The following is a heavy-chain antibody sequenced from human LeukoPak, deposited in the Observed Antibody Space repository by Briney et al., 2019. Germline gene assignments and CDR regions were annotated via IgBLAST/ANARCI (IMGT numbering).Heavy chain of an antibody. J-gene: IGHJ6*02. D-gene: IGHD1-1*01. CDR1: GYTFTDYY. Sequence: GASVKVSCKASGYTFTDYYIHLVRQAPGQALEWMGWIIPNSGDTKYPQNFQDRVTMTRDTSTTTAYMDLTRLKSEDTAVYYCARSERRLDISHYYYPMDVWGQGTTVTVSS. V-gene: IGHV1-2*02. CDR3: ARSERRLDISHYYYPMDV. CDR2: IIPNSGDT.